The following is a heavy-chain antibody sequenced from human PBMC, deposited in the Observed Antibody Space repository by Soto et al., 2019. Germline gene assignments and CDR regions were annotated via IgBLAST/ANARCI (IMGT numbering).Heavy chain of an antibody. J-gene: IGHJ6*02. Sequence: EVQLLESGGGLVQPGGSLRLSCAASGFTFSSYAMSWVRQAPGKGLEWVSAISGSGGSTYYADSVKCLFTISRDNSKNTLYLQMNSLRAEDTAVYYFAKVSYMVRGVTMIYYDYGMDVWGQRTTVTVSS. CDR1: GFTFSSYA. V-gene: IGHV3-23*01. D-gene: IGHD3-10*01. CDR2: ISGSGGST. CDR3: AKVSYMVRGVTMIYYDYGMDV.